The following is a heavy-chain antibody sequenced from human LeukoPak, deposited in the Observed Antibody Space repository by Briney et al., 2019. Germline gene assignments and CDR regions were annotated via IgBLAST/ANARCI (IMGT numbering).Heavy chain of an antibody. CDR1: GYTFTSYD. J-gene: IGHJ6*02. D-gene: IGHD6-13*01. CDR2: MNPNSGNT. V-gene: IGHV1-8*01. CDR3: ARGGGAAGIQDYYYYYGMDV. Sequence: ASVKVSRKASGYTFTSYDINWVRQATGQGLEWMGWMNPNSGNTGYAQKFQGRVTMTRNTSISTAYMELSSLRSEDTAVYYCARGGGAAGIQDYYYYYGMDVWGQGTTVTVSS.